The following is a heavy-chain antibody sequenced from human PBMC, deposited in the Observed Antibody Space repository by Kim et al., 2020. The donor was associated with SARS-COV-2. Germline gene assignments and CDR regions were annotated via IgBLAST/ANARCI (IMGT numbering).Heavy chain of an antibody. CDR3: VGSTDWYGAFDS. CDR1: TLTYTRYV. V-gene: IGHV3-23*01. D-gene: IGHD3-9*01. CDR2: VSGSGGSA. J-gene: IGHJ4*02. Sequence: RGSLRLSCAASTLTYTRYVMTWVRQAPGKGLEWVSSVSGSGGSAYYADSVKGRFTSSRDNSKSTLYLQMNSLTAEDTAVYYCVGSTDWYGAFDSWGQGTL.